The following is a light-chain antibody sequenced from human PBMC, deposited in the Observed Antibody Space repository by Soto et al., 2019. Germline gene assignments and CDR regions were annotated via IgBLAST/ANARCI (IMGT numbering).Light chain of an antibody. CDR3: NSYTSSSTLV. Sequence: QSALTQPASVSGSPGQSITISCTGTSSDVGNYNYVSWCQQHPGKAPKLMIYDVSNRPSGVSNRFSGSKSGNTASLTISGLQTEDEADYYCNSYTSSSTLVFGTGTRSPS. V-gene: IGLV2-14*03. CDR2: DVS. J-gene: IGLJ1*01. CDR1: SSDVGNYNY.